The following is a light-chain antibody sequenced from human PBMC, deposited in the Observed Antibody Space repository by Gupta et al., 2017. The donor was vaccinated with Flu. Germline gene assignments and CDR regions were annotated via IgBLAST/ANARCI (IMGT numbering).Light chain of an antibody. J-gene: IGKJ1*01. V-gene: IGKV3-15*01. CDR3: EQYFQWPPT. Sequence: LSVXPGERVTLSCRASESVRSYLAWYQQKPGQPPRLLIQGASTRATGVPVRFTGTASGTEFTLTISSLQSGDFGVYYCEQYFQWPPTFGQGTKVEIK. CDR2: GAS. CDR1: ESVRSY.